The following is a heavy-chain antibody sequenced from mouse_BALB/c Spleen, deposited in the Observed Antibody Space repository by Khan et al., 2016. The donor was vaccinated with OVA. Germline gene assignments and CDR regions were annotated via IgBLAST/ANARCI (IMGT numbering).Heavy chain of an antibody. CDR2: ISTYYGDA. CDR3: ARGSGNSRFAY. V-gene: IGHV1S137*01. Sequence: QVQLQQSGAELVRPGVSVKLSCKGSGYTFTDFAMHWVKQSHAKSLEWIGVISTYYGDATYNQKFKGKATLTVDKSSSTAYMELARPTSDDSAIYYCARGSGNSRFAYWGQGTLVTVSA. D-gene: IGHD1-3*01. CDR1: GYTFTDFA. J-gene: IGHJ3*01.